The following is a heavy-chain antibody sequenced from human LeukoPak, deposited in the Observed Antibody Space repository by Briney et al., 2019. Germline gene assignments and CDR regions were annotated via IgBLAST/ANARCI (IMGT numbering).Heavy chain of an antibody. CDR3: AKSSYYDSSGFYREYYFDY. V-gene: IGHV3-74*01. J-gene: IGHJ4*02. CDR2: INRDGSRT. D-gene: IGHD3-22*01. Sequence: GGSLRLSCAASGFTFSNHWMHWVRQAPGTGLMWVSRINRDGSRTDYADSVKGRFTISRDNSKNTLYLQMNSLRAGDTAVYYCAKSSYYDSSGFYREYYFDYWGQGTLVPVSS. CDR1: GFTFSNHW.